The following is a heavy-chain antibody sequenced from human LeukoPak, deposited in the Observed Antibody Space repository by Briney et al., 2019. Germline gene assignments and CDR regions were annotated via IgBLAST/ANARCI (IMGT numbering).Heavy chain of an antibody. Sequence: PGGSLRLSCAASGFTFSSYSMNWVRQAPGKGLEWVSSISSSSSTIYYADSVKGRFTISRDNAKNSLYLQMNSLRAEDTAVYYCARDAPTAQATPDAFDIWGQGTMVTVSS. D-gene: IGHD1-26*01. CDR3: ARDAPTAQATPDAFDI. V-gene: IGHV3-48*01. J-gene: IGHJ3*02. CDR2: ISSSSSTI. CDR1: GFTFSSYS.